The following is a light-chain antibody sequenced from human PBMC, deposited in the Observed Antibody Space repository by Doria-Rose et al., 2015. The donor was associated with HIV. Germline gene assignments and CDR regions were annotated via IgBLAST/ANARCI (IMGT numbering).Light chain of an antibody. Sequence: DIRLTQSPSTLSASVGDSVTITCRASQSITRWLAWYQQKPGNAPKLLIYKASLLESGVPSRFSGSGSGTESTLTISCLQPDDFATYYCQQYNSYSPWTFCPGTKLEIK. V-gene: IGKV1-5*03. CDR2: KAS. J-gene: IGKJ2*02. CDR3: QQYNSYSPWT. CDR1: QSITRW.